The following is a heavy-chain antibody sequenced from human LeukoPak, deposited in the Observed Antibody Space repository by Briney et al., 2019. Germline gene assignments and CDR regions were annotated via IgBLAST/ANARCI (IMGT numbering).Heavy chain of an antibody. J-gene: IGHJ4*02. CDR1: GGSISSYY. CDR3: ASADSYDILTGYGPFDY. V-gene: IGHV4-59*08. Sequence: PSETLSLTCTVSGGSISSYYWSWIRQPPGKGLEWIGYIYYSGSTNYNPSLKSRVTISVDTSKNQFSLKLSSVTAADTAVYYCASADSYDILTGYGPFDYWGQGTLVTVSS. D-gene: IGHD3-9*01. CDR2: IYYSGST.